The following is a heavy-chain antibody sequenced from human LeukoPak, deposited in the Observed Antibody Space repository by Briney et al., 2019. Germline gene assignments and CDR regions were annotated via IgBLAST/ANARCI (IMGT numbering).Heavy chain of an antibody. CDR2: ISSSSSTI. CDR1: GFTFSSYE. CDR3: ARGSEASLYYYSY. J-gene: IGHJ3*01. V-gene: IGHV3-48*01. D-gene: IGHD3-10*01. Sequence: GGSLRLSCAGSGFTFSSYEMNWVRQAPGKGLEWVSYISSSSSTIYYADSVKGRFTISRDNAKNSLYLQMNSLRAEDTAVYYCARGSEASLYYYSYWGQGTMVTVSS.